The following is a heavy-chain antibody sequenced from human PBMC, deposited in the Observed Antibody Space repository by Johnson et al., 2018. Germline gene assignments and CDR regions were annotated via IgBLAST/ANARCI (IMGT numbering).Heavy chain of an antibody. CDR3: ARSNTGNYRDAFDI. D-gene: IGHD1-7*01. V-gene: IGHV4-4*02. CDR1: GGSISGSEW. CDR2: IYHSGRT. J-gene: IGHJ3*02. Sequence: QVQLQESGPGVVKTSRTLSLTCAVSGGSISGSEWWSWVRQPPGEGLEWIGEIYHSGRTNYNPSLKSRVTMSVDRSKNQFSLRLSSVTAADTAVYHRARSNTGNYRDAFDIWGQGTKVTVSS.